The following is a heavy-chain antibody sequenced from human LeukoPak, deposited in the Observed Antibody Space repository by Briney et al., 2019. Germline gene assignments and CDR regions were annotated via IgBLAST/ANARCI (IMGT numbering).Heavy chain of an antibody. CDR2: ISSQGKTM. V-gene: IGHV3-11*01. Sequence: PGGSVRLSCAASGFTFDYYYMPWIRQAPGKGLEWVSYISSQGKTMFYADSVKCRFTVSRGNAKNSLYLQMNTLRAEDTAVYYCARVGPYYDLDNWGQGTLVIFSS. J-gene: IGHJ4*02. CDR3: ARVGPYYDLDN. D-gene: IGHD3-3*01. CDR1: GFTFDYYY.